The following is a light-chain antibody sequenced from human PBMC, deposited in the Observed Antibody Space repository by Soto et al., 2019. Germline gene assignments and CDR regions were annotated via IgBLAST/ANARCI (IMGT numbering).Light chain of an antibody. J-gene: IGLJ3*02. CDR2: EVS. V-gene: IGLV2-14*01. CDR1: SSDIGTYNY. CDR3: SSYSSVTTLWV. Sequence: QSVLTQPASVSGSPGQSITISCTGTSSDIGTYNYVSWYQQHPGKAPKLIIYEVSNRPSGVSNRFSGSKSGNTASLTVSGLQAEDEADYYCSSYSSVTTLWVFGGGTKVTVL.